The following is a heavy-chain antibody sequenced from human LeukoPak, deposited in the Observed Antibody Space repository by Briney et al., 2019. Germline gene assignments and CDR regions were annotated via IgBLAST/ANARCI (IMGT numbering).Heavy chain of an antibody. CDR1: GGTFSSYA. CDR3: ARLSLKLLEWSPMKGKETPYFDY. V-gene: IGHV1-69*06. CDR2: IIPIFGTA. D-gene: IGHD3-3*01. J-gene: IGHJ4*02. Sequence: GASVKVSCKASGGTFSSYAISWVRQAPGQGLEWMGGIIPIFGTANYAQKFQGRVTITADKSTSTAYMELSSLRSEDTAVYYCARLSLKLLEWSPMKGKETPYFDYWGQGTLVTVSS.